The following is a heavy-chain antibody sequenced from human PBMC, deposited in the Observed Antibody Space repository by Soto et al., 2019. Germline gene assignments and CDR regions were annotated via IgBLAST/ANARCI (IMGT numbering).Heavy chain of an antibody. CDR2: IRGSGGST. CDR1: GFTFNTYA. V-gene: IGHV3-23*01. CDR3: AKCGNYYYYMDV. Sequence: GGSLRLSCAASGFTFNTYAVTWVRQAPGKGLEWVSTIRGSGGSTYYADSVKGRFTISRDNSKNTLYLQMNSLRAEDTAVYYCAKCGNYYYYMDVWGKGTTVTVSS. J-gene: IGHJ6*03.